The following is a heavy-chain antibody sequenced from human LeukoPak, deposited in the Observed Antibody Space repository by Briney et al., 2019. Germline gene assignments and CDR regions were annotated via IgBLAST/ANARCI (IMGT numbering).Heavy chain of an antibody. J-gene: IGHJ6*03. CDR1: GYTFTGYY. Sequence: ASVKVSCKASGYTFTGYYMHWVRQAPGQGLEWRGWINPNSGGTNYAQKFQGRVTMTRDTSISTAFMELSRLRSDDTVVYYCARGEYSSYYMDVRGKGTTVTVSS. CDR2: INPNSGGT. D-gene: IGHD5-18*01. CDR3: ARGEYSSYYMDV. V-gene: IGHV1-2*02.